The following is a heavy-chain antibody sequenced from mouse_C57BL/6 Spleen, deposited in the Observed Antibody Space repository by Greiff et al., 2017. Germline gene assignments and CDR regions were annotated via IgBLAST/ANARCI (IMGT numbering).Heavy chain of an antibody. CDR1: GYSITSGYY. J-gene: IGHJ2*01. CDR2: ISYDGSN. Sequence: EVQLQQSGPGLVKPSQSLSLTCSVTGYSITSGYYWNWIRQFPGNKLEWMGYISYDGSNNYNPSLKNRISITRDTSKNQFFLKLNSVTTEDTATYYCARVGYDDGYYFDYWGQGTTLTVSS. V-gene: IGHV3-6*01. D-gene: IGHD2-3*01. CDR3: ARVGYDDGYYFDY.